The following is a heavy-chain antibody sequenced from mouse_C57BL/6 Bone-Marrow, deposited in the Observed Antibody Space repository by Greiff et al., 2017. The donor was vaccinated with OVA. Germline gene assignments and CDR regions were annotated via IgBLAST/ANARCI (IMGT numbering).Heavy chain of an antibody. CDR1: GFSFNTYA. CDR3: VRHGVNYYAMDY. J-gene: IGHJ4*01. CDR2: IRSKSNNYAT. V-gene: IGHV10-1*01. D-gene: IGHD2-2*01. Sequence: DVMLVESGGGLVQPKGSLKLSCAASGFSFNTYAMNWVRQAPGKGLEWVARIRSKSNNYATYYADSVKDRFTISRDDSESMLYLQMNNLKTEDTAMYYCVRHGVNYYAMDYWGQGTSVTVSS.